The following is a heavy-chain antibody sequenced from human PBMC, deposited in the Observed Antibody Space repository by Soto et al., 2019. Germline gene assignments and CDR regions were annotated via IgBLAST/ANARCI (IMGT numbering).Heavy chain of an antibody. J-gene: IGHJ3*02. CDR3: ARSAGERSAFDI. D-gene: IGHD7-27*01. V-gene: IGHV1-69*02. CDR1: GGTFSSYT. CDR2: IIPILGIA. Sequence: QVQLVQSGAEVKKPGSSVKVSCKASGGTFSSYTISWVRQAPGQGLEWMGRIIPILGIANYAQKFQGRVTITADKSTSTAYMELSSLRSEDTAVYYFARSAGERSAFDIWGQGTMVTVSS.